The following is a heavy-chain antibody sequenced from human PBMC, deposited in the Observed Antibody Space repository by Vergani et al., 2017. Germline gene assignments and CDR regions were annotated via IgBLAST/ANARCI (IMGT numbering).Heavy chain of an antibody. CDR2: IWYDGSNK. J-gene: IGHJ4*02. CDR3: ARAMFSGWSINLDY. CDR1: GFTFSSYS. D-gene: IGHD6-19*01. V-gene: IGHV3-33*08. Sequence: QVQLVESGGGVVQPGRSLRLSCAASGFTFSSYSMNWVRQAPGKGLEWVAVIWYDGSNKYYADSVKGRFTISRDNAKNSLYLQMNSLRAEDTAVYYWARAMFSGWSINLDYWGQGTLVTVSS.